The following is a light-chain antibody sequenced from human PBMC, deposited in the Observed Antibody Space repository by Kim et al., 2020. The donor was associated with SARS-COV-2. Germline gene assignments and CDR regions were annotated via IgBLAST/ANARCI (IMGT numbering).Light chain of an antibody. Sequence: LCPGGGAPLSCRASQSIDNDLAWYQQKPGQAPNLVIYDASNRATAIPARFSGSGSGTDFTLTISGLEPEDFAVYYCQRRSLWPQTFGQGTRRGIK. CDR1: QSIDND. CDR3: QRRSLWPQT. J-gene: IGKJ5*01. CDR2: DAS. V-gene: IGKV3-11*01.